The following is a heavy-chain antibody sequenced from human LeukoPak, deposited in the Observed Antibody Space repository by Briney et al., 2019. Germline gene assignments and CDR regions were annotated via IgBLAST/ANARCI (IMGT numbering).Heavy chain of an antibody. V-gene: IGHV3-13*01. CDR2: IGTAGDT. J-gene: IGHJ3*02. CDR1: GFTFSSYD. Sequence: AGGSLRLSCAASGFTFSSYDMHWVRQATGKGLEWVSAIGTAGDTYYPGSVKGRFTISRENAKNSLYLQMNSLRAGDTAVYYCARAQRYSSSWQARYSVAFDIWGQGTMVIVSS. CDR3: ARAQRYSSSWQARYSVAFDI. D-gene: IGHD6-13*01.